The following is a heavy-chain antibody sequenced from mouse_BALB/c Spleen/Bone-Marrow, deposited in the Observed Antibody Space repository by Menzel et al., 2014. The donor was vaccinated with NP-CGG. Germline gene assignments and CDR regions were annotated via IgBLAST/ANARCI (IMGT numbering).Heavy chain of an antibody. V-gene: IGHV5-6*02. CDR2: ISSGGGYT. Sequence: EVMLVESGGDLVKPGGSLKLSCAASGFTFSTYGMSWVRQTPDKRLEWVATISSGGGYTYYPDSVKGRFTISRDNANNTLFLQMSSLKSEDTAMYYCTRQRNWNHYSMDYWGQGTSVTGSS. J-gene: IGHJ4*01. CDR3: TRQRNWNHYSMDY. D-gene: IGHD4-1*01. CDR1: GFTFSTYG.